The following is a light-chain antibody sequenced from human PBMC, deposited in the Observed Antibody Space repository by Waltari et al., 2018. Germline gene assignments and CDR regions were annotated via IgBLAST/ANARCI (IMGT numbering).Light chain of an antibody. J-gene: IGKJ2*01. V-gene: IGKV1-9*01. Sequence: IQLTQSPSSLSASVGDSVTITCRASQGISSYLAWYQQKPGKAPKLLIYAASTLRSGVPSRFSGSGSGTDFTLTISSLQPEDFATYYCQQLNDYPHTFGQGTKLEIK. CDR1: QGISSY. CDR3: QQLNDYPHT. CDR2: AAS.